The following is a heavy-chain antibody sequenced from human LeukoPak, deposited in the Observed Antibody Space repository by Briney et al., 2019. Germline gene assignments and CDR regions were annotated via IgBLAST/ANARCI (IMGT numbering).Heavy chain of an antibody. CDR3: TRVPFITGTFDP. Sequence: SVKVSCKASGGTFSSYAISWVRQAPGQGLEWMGGIIPIFGTANYAQKFQGRVTITTDESTSTAYMELSSLRSEDTAVYYCTRVPFITGTFDPWGQGTLVTVSS. D-gene: IGHD1-20*01. V-gene: IGHV1-69*05. CDR2: IIPIFGTA. CDR1: GGTFSSYA. J-gene: IGHJ5*02.